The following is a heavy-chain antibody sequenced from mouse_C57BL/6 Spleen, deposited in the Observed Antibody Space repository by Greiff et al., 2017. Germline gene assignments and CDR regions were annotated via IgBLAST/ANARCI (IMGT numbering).Heavy chain of an antibody. CDR3: ATYYYGSREMDY. Sequence: QVQLQQSGAELVRPGTSVKVSCKASGYAFTNYLIEWVKQRPGQGLEWIGVLNPGSGGTNYNEKFKGKATLTADKSSSTAYMQLSSLTSEDSAVYFCATYYYGSREMDYWGQGTSVTVSS. V-gene: IGHV1-54*01. CDR1: GYAFTNYL. J-gene: IGHJ4*01. D-gene: IGHD1-1*01. CDR2: LNPGSGGT.